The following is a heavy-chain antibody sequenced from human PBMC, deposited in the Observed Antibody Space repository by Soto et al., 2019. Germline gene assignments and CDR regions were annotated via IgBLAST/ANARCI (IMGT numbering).Heavy chain of an antibody. CDR3: ARARNPKRAYYYDSSGYYYVLDY. Sequence: SETLSLTCAVYGGSFSGYYWTWIRQPPGTGLEWIGEINHSGSTNYNPSLKSRVTISVDTSKNQFSLKLTSVTAADTAVYYCARARNPKRAYYYDSSGYYYVLDYWGQGTLVTVSS. J-gene: IGHJ4*02. D-gene: IGHD3-22*01. V-gene: IGHV4-34*01. CDR2: INHSGST. CDR1: GGSFSGYY.